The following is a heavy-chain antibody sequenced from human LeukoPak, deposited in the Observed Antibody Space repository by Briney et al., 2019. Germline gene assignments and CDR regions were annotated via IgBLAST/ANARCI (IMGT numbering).Heavy chain of an antibody. Sequence: SQTLSLTCTVSGGSISSGGYYWSWIRQPPGKGLEWIGYIYYSGSSYYNPSLRSRVTISVDTSKNQFSLKLSSVTAADTAVYYCARETTGPLILRAFDIWGQGTMVTVSS. CDR1: GGSISSGGYY. CDR3: ARETTGPLILRAFDI. D-gene: IGHD2-8*02. J-gene: IGHJ3*02. CDR2: IYYSGSS. V-gene: IGHV4-30-2*01.